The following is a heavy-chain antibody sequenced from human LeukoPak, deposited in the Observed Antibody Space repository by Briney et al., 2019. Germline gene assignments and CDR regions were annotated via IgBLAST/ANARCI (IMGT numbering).Heavy chain of an antibody. CDR2: INPNSGGT. D-gene: IGHD6-13*01. V-gene: IGHV1-2*02. Sequence: ASVKVSCKASGYTFTGYYMHWVRQAPGQGLEWMGWINPNSGGTNYAQKSQGRVTMTRDTSISTAYMELSRLRSDDTAVYYCARVSLLSQQLVLRPIYYYYMDVWGKGTTVTISS. CDR3: ARVSLLSQQLVLRPIYYYYMDV. J-gene: IGHJ6*03. CDR1: GYTFTGYY.